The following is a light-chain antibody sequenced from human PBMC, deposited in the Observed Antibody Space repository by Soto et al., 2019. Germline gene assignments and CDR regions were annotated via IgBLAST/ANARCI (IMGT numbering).Light chain of an antibody. CDR2: EVR. CDR1: SSDVGGYNY. Sequence: QSVLTQPASVSGSPGQSITISCTGTSSDVGGYNYVSWYLHYPGKAPKLMIYEVRRRPSGVSNRFSASKSGNTASLTISGLQAEDEADYYCSSYTSNSIPVFGTGTKLTVL. CDR3: SSYTSNSIPV. J-gene: IGLJ1*01. V-gene: IGLV2-14*01.